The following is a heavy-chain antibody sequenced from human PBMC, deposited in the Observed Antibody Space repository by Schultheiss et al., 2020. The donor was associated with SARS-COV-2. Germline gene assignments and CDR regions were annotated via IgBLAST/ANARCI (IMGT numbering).Heavy chain of an antibody. CDR3: ARDCDIVVVPAAILGCYYYYYGMDV. CDR1: GFTFSSYD. J-gene: IGHJ6*02. V-gene: IGHV3-13*01. D-gene: IGHD2-2*02. CDR2: IGTAGDT. Sequence: GGSLRLSCAASGFTFSSYDMHWVRQATGKGLEWVSAIGTAGDTYYPGSVKGRFTISRDNAKNSLYLQMNSLRAEDTAVYYCARDCDIVVVPAAILGCYYYYYGMDVWGQGTTVTVSS.